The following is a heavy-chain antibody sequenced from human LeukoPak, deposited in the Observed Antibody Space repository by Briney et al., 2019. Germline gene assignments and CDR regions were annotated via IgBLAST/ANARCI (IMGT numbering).Heavy chain of an antibody. Sequence: GGSLRLSCAASGFTFSNSAMNWVRQAPGKGLEWVSAISGGGINTYYADSVKGRFAISRDNAKNTLNLQMNGLRADDTAIYYCAKEFIHRIGKLFTYSEFDYWGQGTLVTVSS. J-gene: IGHJ4*02. CDR1: GFTFSNSA. V-gene: IGHV3-23*01. CDR2: ISGGGINT. D-gene: IGHD3-10*01. CDR3: AKEFIHRIGKLFTYSEFDY.